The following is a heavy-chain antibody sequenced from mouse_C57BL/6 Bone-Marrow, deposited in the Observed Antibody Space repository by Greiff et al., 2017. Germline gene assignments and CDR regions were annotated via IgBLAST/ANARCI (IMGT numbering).Heavy chain of an antibody. D-gene: IGHD2-2*01. CDR3: AYATIVTTTGYYFDY. Sequence: VQLQQPGAELVKPGASVKMSCKASGYTFTSYWITWVKQRPGQGLEWIGDIYPGSGSTNYNEKFKGKATLTVDTSSSTAYMQLSSLTSEDSAVYYCAYATIVTTTGYYFDYWGQGTTLTVSS. CDR1: GYTFTSYW. V-gene: IGHV1-55*01. CDR2: IYPGSGST. J-gene: IGHJ2*01.